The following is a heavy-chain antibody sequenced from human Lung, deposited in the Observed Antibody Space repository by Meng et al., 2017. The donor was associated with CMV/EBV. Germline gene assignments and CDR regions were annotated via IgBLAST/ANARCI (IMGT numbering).Heavy chain of an antibody. J-gene: IGHJ4*02. CDR2: IYFSGNT. CDR1: GGSISSSSYY. D-gene: IGHD5-24*01. Sequence: LQLQESGPGQGQPSGSLSLTCSVSGGSISSSSYYWGWIRQSPGKGLEWIGSIYFSGNTYYNPSLKSRVTMSVGTAQNKFSLTLRSVTAADTAVYYCVTETGYNYDNWGQGALVTVSS. V-gene: IGHV4-39*07. CDR3: VTETGYNYDN.